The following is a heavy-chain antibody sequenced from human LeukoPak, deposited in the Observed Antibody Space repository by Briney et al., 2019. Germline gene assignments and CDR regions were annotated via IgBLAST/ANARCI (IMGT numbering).Heavy chain of an antibody. CDR3: ARRIAVAGTRIDY. J-gene: IGHJ4*02. CDR1: GGSISSSNW. CDR2: IYHSGST. V-gene: IGHV4-4*02. D-gene: IGHD6-19*01. Sequence: PSETLSLTCAVSGGSISSSNWWSWVRQPPGKGLEWIGEIYHSGSTNYNPSLKSRVTISVDKSKNQFSLKLSSVTAAVTAVYYCARRIAVAGTRIDYWGQGTLVTVSS.